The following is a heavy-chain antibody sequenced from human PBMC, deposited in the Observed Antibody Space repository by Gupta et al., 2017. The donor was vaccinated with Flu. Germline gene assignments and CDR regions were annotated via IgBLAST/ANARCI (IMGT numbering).Heavy chain of an antibody. CDR3: AKDRSGNPAIDY. CDR1: GLTFSDYA. Sequence: EVQLLESGGALVQPGGSLRLSCAASGLTFSDYAMNWDRQAPGKGLKWGSTVGAGGDRTYYADSVMGRFTISRDNSKNTVYLQMNSLRGDDTAVYYCAKDRSGNPAIDYWGQGTLVTVSA. D-gene: IGHD6-13*01. J-gene: IGHJ4*02. CDR2: VGAGGDRT. V-gene: IGHV3-23*01.